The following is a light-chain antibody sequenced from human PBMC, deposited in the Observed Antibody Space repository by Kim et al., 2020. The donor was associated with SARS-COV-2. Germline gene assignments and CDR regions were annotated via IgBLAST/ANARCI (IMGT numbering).Light chain of an antibody. Sequence: GDRVTITCRASQSISIYLSWYQHKPGKAPNLLVYRASTLHSGVPSRFSGSGSGTDFTLTITTLQPEDFATYYCQQTYTTPITFGQGTRLEIK. CDR1: QSISIY. V-gene: IGKV1-39*01. J-gene: IGKJ5*01. CDR2: RAS. CDR3: QQTYTTPIT.